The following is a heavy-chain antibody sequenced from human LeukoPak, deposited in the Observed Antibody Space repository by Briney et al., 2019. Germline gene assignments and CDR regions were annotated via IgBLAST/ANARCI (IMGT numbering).Heavy chain of an antibody. J-gene: IGHJ4*02. D-gene: IGHD1-26*01. V-gene: IGHV3-74*01. CDR3: ATDTSSRFPY. CDR1: GFTFSSYW. Sequence: GGSLRLSCAASGFTFSSYWMHWVRQAPGKGLVWVSRINSDGSSTTYADSVKGLFTISRDNAKNTLYLQMNSLRADDTAVYYCATDTSSRFPYWGQGTLVTVSS. CDR2: INSDGSST.